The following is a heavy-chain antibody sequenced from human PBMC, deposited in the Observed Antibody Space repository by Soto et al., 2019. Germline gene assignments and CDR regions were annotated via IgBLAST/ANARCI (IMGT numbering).Heavy chain of an antibody. V-gene: IGHV3-23*01. D-gene: IGHD3-10*01. J-gene: IGHJ5*02. CDR1: GFTFSSYA. Sequence: EVQLLESGGGLVQPGGSLRLSCAASGFTFSSYAMNWIRQGPGKGLEWVAGISVNNSRAYYGDSEKGRFTVSRDNSKNTLYLQMNCLRAEDTAVYSCVKGYVSGLNWFDRWGQGTLVTVSS. CDR3: VKGYVSGLNWFDR. CDR2: ISVNNSRA.